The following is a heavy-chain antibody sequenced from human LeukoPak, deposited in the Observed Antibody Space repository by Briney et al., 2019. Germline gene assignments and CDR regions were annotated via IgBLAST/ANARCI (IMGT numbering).Heavy chain of an antibody. CDR3: ARVRLYSCSFNWFDP. V-gene: IGHV1-2*02. D-gene: IGHD6-13*01. Sequence: EASVKVSCKASGYTFTGYYMHWVRQAPGQGLEWMGWINPNSGGTNYAQKFQGRVTMTRDTSISTAYMELSRLRSDDTAVYYCARVRLYSCSFNWFDPWGQGTLVTVSS. CDR1: GYTFTGYY. J-gene: IGHJ5*02. CDR2: INPNSGGT.